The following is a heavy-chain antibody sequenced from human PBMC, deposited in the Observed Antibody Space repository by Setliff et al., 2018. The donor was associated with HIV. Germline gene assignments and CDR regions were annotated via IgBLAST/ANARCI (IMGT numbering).Heavy chain of an antibody. V-gene: IGHV1-18*04. CDR2: IAGHNGDT. D-gene: IGHD3-22*01. CDR3: VRDDNYFDTTGYYPYFDY. J-gene: IGHJ4*02. Sequence: ASVKVSCKPSGYSFTNHYMHWVRQAPGQGLEWMGWIAGHNGDTKYDQMLQGRVTVAADISTSTVYMELRSLRSDDTAMYYCVRDDNYFDTTGYYPYFDYWGQGTQVTVS. CDR1: GYSFTNHY.